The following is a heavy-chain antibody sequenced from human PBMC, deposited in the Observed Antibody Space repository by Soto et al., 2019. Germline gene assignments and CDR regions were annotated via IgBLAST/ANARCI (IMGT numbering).Heavy chain of an antibody. Sequence: SETLSLTCTVSGGSISSYYWSWLRQPPGKGLEWIGYIYYSGSTNYNPSLKSRVTISVDTSKNQFSLKLSSVTAADTAVYYCARPYYDFWSGYWRCFDPWGQGTLVTVSP. V-gene: IGHV4-59*01. CDR3: ARPYYDFWSGYWRCFDP. CDR1: GGSISSYY. J-gene: IGHJ5*02. D-gene: IGHD3-3*01. CDR2: IYYSGST.